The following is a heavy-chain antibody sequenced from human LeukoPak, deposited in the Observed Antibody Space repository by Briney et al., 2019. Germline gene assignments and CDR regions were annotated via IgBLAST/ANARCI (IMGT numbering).Heavy chain of an antibody. D-gene: IGHD2-2*01. CDR1: GGSFSGYY. J-gene: IGHJ6*02. Sequence: PSETLSLTCAVYGGSFSGYYWSWIRQPPGKGLEWIGEINHSGSTNYNPSLKSRVTISVDTSKNQFSLKLSSVTAADTAVYYCARDQRPAAMAGNYYYGMDVWGQGTTVTVSS. CDR3: ARDQRPAAMAGNYYYGMDV. V-gene: IGHV4-34*01. CDR2: INHSGST.